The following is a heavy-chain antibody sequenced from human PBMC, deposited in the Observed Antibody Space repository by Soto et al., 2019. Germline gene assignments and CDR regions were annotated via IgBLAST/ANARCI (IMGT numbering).Heavy chain of an antibody. CDR3: ARDLRRGGD. V-gene: IGHV3-13*05. CDR2: ISAAGDP. Sequence: GSLILSCEASGCPFSNYDMHWVRPGTGKGLEWVSGISAAGDPDYADSVKGRFTISRDNSENTLFLQMNSLRDEDTAVYYCARDLRRGGDWGQGTLVTVSA. J-gene: IGHJ4*02. D-gene: IGHD3-10*01. CDR1: GCPFSNYD.